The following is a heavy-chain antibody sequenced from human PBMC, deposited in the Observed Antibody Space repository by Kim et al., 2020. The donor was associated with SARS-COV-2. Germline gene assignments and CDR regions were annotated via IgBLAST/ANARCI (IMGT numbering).Heavy chain of an antibody. CDR3: AKGSGTYYNLELDS. CDR1: GFTFSTFA. V-gene: IGHV3-23*01. D-gene: IGHD3-10*01. CDR2: NSGSGGST. J-gene: IGHJ4*02. Sequence: GGSLRLSCAASGFTFSTFAMTWVRQAPGKGLEWVSANSGSGGSTYYADYVRGRFTISRDNSKNTFYLHMNSLRAEDTAVYYCAKGSGTYYNLELDSWGQGTLVTVSS.